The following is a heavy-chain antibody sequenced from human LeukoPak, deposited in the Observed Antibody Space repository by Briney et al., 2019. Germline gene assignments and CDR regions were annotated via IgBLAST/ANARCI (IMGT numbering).Heavy chain of an antibody. CDR1: GGSFSGYY. CDR2: IYYSGST. D-gene: IGHD3-16*01. CDR3: ARSLRGGYFDY. V-gene: IGHV4-59*08. J-gene: IGHJ4*02. Sequence: SETLSLTCAVYGGSFSGYYWSWIRQPPGKGLEWIGHIYYSGSTNYNPSLKSRVTISVDTSKNQFSLKLSSVTAADTAVYYCARSLRGGYFDYWGQGTLVTVAS.